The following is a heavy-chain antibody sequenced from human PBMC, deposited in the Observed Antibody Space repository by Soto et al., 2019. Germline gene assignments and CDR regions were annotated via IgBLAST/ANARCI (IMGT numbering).Heavy chain of an antibody. V-gene: IGHV4-34*01. Sequence: TLSLPCAVYGGSFSGYYWSWIRQPPGKGLEWIGEINHSGSTNYNPSLKSRVTISVDTSKNQFSLKLSSVTAADTAVYYCARVLYDFWSGYYNDYWGQGTLVTVSS. D-gene: IGHD3-3*01. CDR3: ARVLYDFWSGYYNDY. CDR2: INHSGST. CDR1: GGSFSGYY. J-gene: IGHJ4*02.